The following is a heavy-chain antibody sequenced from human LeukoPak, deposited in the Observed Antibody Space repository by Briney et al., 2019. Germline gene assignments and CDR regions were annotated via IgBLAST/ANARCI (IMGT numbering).Heavy chain of an antibody. V-gene: IGHV3-21*01. D-gene: IGHD3-9*01. CDR3: ARDLAYYDILTGPGD. J-gene: IGHJ4*02. CDR1: GFTVSSDS. CDR2: ISSSSSYI. Sequence: GGSLRLSCTVSGFTVSSDSMSWVRQAPGKGLEWVSSISSSSSYIYYADSVKGRFTISRDNAKNSLYLQMNSLRAEDTAVYYCARDLAYYDILTGPGDWGQGTLVTVSS.